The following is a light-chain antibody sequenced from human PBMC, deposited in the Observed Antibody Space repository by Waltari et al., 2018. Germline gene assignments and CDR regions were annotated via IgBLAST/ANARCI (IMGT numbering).Light chain of an antibody. CDR1: QSVGSSD. V-gene: IGKV3-20*01. CDR3: QHYGISFPVT. Sequence: EIVLAQSPDTLSLSPGETATLSCRASQSVGSSDLFWYQQKPGQAPRLLIFATSYRATGIPDRFSGSGSGTDFTLTISRLEPEDVAIYYCQHYGISFPVTFGQGTRLEIK. CDR2: ATS. J-gene: IGKJ5*01.